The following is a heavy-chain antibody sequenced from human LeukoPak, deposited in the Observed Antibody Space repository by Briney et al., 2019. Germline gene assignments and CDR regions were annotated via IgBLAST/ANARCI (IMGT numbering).Heavy chain of an antibody. CDR1: VGTFSSYA. CDR2: IIPIFGTA. Sequence: SVKVSCKASVGTFSSYAISWVRQAPGQGREWMGGIIPIFGTANYAQKFQGRVTITADKSTSTAYMELSSLRSEDTAVYYCAEGRDCSGGSCWFNYWGQGTLVTVSS. D-gene: IGHD2-15*01. V-gene: IGHV1-69*06. CDR3: AEGRDCSGGSCWFNY. J-gene: IGHJ4*02.